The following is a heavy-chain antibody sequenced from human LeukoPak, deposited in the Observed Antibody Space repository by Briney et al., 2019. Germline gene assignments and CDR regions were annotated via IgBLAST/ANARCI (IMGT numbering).Heavy chain of an antibody. CDR3: AKDSPYAYYGSGSYWDY. CDR1: GLTFSSYA. Sequence: GGSLRLSCAASGLTFSSYAMSWVRQAPGKGLEWVSAISGSGGSTYYADSVKGRFTISRDNSKNTLYLQMNSLRAEDTAVYYCAKDSPYAYYGSGSYWDYWGQGTLVTVSS. CDR2: ISGSGGST. D-gene: IGHD3-10*01. J-gene: IGHJ4*02. V-gene: IGHV3-23*01.